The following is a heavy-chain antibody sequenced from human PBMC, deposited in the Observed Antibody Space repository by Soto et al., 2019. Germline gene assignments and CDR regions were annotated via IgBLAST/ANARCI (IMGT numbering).Heavy chain of an antibody. J-gene: IGHJ6*03. Sequence: SETLSLTCTVSGGSISSSSYYWGWIRQPPGKGLEWIGSIYYSGSTYYKPSLKSRVTISVDTSKNQFSLKLSSVTAADTAVYYCAKGLRFLEWLLGSYYYYYYMDVWGKGTTVTVSS. CDR3: AKGLRFLEWLLGSYYYYYYMDV. CDR2: IYYSGST. D-gene: IGHD3-3*01. V-gene: IGHV4-39*01. CDR1: GGSISSSSYY.